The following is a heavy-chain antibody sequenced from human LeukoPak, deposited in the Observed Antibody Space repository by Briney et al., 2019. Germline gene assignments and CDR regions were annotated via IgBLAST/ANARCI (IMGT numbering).Heavy chain of an antibody. V-gene: IGHV4-59*01. CDR2: IYYRVTS. CDR3: ARGIHSYASYYYYYYMDV. D-gene: IGHD5-18*01. Sequence: PSETLSLTCTVSGDSISTYYWSWIRQPPGKGLEWIGYIYYRVTSDYNPSLKSRVTMSVDMSTRQISLKLSSVTAADTAVYYCARGIHSYASYYYYYYMDVWGKGTTVTISS. CDR1: GDSISTYY. J-gene: IGHJ6*03.